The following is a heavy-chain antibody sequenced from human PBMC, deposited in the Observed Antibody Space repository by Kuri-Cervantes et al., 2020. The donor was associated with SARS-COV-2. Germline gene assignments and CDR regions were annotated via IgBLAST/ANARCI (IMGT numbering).Heavy chain of an antibody. CDR1: GFTFSSYA. Sequence: GESLKISCAASGFTFSSYAMHWVRQAPGKGLEWVAVISYDGSNKYYADSVKGRFTISRDNSKNTLYLQTNSLRAEDTAVYYCARGIAVAKPFFDYWGQGTLVTVSS. CDR2: ISYDGSNK. V-gene: IGHV3-30-3*01. D-gene: IGHD6-19*01. J-gene: IGHJ4*02. CDR3: ARGIAVAKPFFDY.